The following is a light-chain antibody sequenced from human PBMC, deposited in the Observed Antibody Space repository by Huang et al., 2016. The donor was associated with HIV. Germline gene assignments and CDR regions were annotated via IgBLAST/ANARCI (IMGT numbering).Light chain of an antibody. CDR1: QSILLNSNTWDY. CDR3: RQYFDYPPT. Sequence: DIVMTQSPDSLAVSLGVTVTIACRSNQSILLNSNTWDYLAWYQQKSGQPPKLRMYWGSTRESGVPDRFSGGGSMTDYTLTVSGLQADEVALCYCRQYFDYPPTFGRGTRVEIK. V-gene: IGKV4-1*01. CDR2: WGS. J-gene: IGKJ4*02.